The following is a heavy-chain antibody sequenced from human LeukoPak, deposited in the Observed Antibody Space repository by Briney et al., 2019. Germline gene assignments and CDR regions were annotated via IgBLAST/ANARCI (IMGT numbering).Heavy chain of an antibody. CDR3: ARFTIFGVVMLHFDY. CDR1: GYTFTSYG. J-gene: IGHJ4*02. CDR2: ISAYNGNT. V-gene: IGHV1-18*01. Sequence: ASVKVSCKASGYTFTSYGISWVRQAPGQGLEWMGWISAYNGNTNCAQKLQGRVTMTTDTSTSTAYMELRSLRSDDTAVYYCARFTIFGVVMLHFDYWGQGTLVTVSS. D-gene: IGHD3-3*01.